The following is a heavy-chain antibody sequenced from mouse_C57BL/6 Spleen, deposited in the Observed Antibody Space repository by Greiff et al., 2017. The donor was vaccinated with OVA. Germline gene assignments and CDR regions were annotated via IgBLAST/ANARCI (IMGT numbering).Heavy chain of an antibody. CDR1: GYTFTTYS. CDR3: ARKARQGAMDY. Sequence: QVQLQQPGAELVKPGASVKMSCKASGYTFTTYSMEWMKQNHGQSLEWIGNFHPYNDDTKYNEKFKGKATLTVEKSSSTVYLELSRLTSDDSAVYYCARKARQGAMDYWGQGTSVTVSS. V-gene: IGHV1-47*01. J-gene: IGHJ4*01. CDR2: FHPYNDDT. D-gene: IGHD3-1*01.